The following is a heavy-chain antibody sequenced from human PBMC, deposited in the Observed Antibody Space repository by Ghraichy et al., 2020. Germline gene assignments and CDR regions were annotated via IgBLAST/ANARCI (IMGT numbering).Heavy chain of an antibody. D-gene: IGHD5-24*01. Sequence: SETLSLTCAVSGGSITSGGNSWSWIRQPPGKGLEWFGYIYNSGITYYNPSLEGRVTISVDTSKNQFSLTLGSVTAADTAVYYCGREATSTKNWYFNLWGSGTLVTVS. CDR1: GGSITSGGNS. V-gene: IGHV4-30-4*07. CDR2: IYNSGIT. CDR3: GREATSTKNWYFNL. J-gene: IGHJ2*01.